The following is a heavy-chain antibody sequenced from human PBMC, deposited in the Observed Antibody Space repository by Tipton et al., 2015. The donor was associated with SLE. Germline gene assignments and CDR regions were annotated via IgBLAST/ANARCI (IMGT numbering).Heavy chain of an antibody. V-gene: IGHV4-61*05. CDR1: GGSISGSDYF. CDR2: SCYSGGT. CDR3: ARSTDRSSFDTLAY. J-gene: IGHJ4*02. D-gene: IGHD6-6*01. Sequence: TLSLTCTVSGGSISGSDYFWGWFRQPPGKGLEWLGHSCYSGGTNYNPSLESRVTISVDTSKNQFSLKLSSVTAADTAVYYCARSTDRSSFDTLAYWGQGTLVTVSS.